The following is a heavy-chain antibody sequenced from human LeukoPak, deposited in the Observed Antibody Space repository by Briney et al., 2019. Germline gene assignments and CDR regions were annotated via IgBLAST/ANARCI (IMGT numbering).Heavy chain of an antibody. J-gene: IGHJ4*02. CDR1: GYTFTNYG. D-gene: IGHD6-13*01. CDR3: AMEQPHY. V-gene: IGHV7-4-1*02. CDR2: INTNTGNS. Sequence: ASVKVSCKASGYTFTNYGMNWVRQAPGQGLEWLGWINTNTGNSTYAQRFTGRFVFSLDTSASTAYLQINSLRTEDTAVYFCAMEQPHYWGQGTLVTVSS.